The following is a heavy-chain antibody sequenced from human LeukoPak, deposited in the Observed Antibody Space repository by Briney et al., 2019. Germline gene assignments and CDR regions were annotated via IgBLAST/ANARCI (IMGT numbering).Heavy chain of an antibody. CDR3: ARLGEAGDPALYYFDY. D-gene: IGHD7-27*01. CDR1: GYTFTSYY. V-gene: IGHV1-46*01. Sequence: ASVKVSCKASGYTFTSYYMHWVRQAPGQGLEWMGIINPSGGSTSYAQKFQGRVTMTRDTSISTAHMELSRLRSDDTAVYYCARLGEAGDPALYYFDYWGQGTLVTVSS. CDR2: INPSGGST. J-gene: IGHJ4*02.